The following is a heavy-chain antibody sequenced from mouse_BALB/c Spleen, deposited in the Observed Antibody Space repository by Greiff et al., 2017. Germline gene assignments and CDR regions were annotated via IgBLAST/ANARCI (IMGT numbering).Heavy chain of an antibody. CDR2: ISSGSSTI. CDR3: AEGGYDGAWFAY. V-gene: IGHV5-17*02. D-gene: IGHD2-2*01. Sequence: EVQVVESGGGLVQPGGSRKLSCAASGFTFSSFGMHWVRQAPEKGLEWVAYISSGSSTIYYADTVKGRFTISRDNPKNTLFLQMTSLRSEDTAMYYCAEGGYDGAWFAYWGQGTLVTVSA. J-gene: IGHJ3*01. CDR1: GFTFSSFG.